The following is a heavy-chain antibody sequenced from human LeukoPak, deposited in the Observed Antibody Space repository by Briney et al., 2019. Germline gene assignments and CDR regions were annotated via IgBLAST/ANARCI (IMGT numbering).Heavy chain of an antibody. Sequence: GGSLRLSCAASGFTFSSYAMHWVRQAPGKGLEWVAVISYDGSNKYYADSVKGRFTISRDNSENTLYLQMNSLRAEDTAVYYCARDSSSRGRQMIDPWGQGTLVTVSS. CDR3: ARDSSSRGRQMIDP. CDR1: GFTFSSYA. V-gene: IGHV3-30-3*01. D-gene: IGHD3-16*01. J-gene: IGHJ5*02. CDR2: ISYDGSNK.